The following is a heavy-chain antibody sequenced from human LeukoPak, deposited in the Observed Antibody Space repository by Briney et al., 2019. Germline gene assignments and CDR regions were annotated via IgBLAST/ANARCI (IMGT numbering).Heavy chain of an antibody. Sequence: ASVKVSCKASGYTITDYYIHWVRQAPGQGLEWMGWINPNSGGTNYAQKFQGRVTMTRDTSISTAYMELSRLRSDDTAVYYCARPRDYYDSSGFDYWGQGTLVTVSS. CDR2: INPNSGGT. V-gene: IGHV1-2*02. J-gene: IGHJ4*02. CDR1: GYTITDYY. D-gene: IGHD3-22*01. CDR3: ARPRDYYDSSGFDY.